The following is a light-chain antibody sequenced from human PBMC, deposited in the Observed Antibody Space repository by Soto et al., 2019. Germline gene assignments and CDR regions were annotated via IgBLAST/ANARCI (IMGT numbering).Light chain of an antibody. V-gene: IGKV3-15*01. CDR3: QQYNNWPWT. CDR1: QRVSSN. CDR2: GAS. Sequence: EIVMTQSPATLSVFPGEKATLSCRASQRVSSNLAWYQQKPGQAPRLLIYGASTRATGIPARFSGSGSGTEFTLSISSLQSEDFAVYYCQQYNNWPWTFGQGTKVEIK. J-gene: IGKJ1*01.